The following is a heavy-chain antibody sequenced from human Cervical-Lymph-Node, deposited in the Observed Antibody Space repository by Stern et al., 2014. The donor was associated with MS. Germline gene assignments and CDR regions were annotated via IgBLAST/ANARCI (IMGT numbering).Heavy chain of an antibody. CDR3: ARGTVTNCFDS. Sequence: VQLVESGAEVRKPGSSVKVTCKVTGGSFSSNAITWVRQAPGQGLEWMGGIIPIIGTPNYAQKFQGRVTITADASTRTAYMDLSSLRSEDTAVYYCARGTVTNCFDSWGQGTLVTVSA. J-gene: IGHJ5*01. CDR2: IIPIIGTP. CDR1: GGSFSSNA. D-gene: IGHD4-17*01. V-gene: IGHV1-69*01.